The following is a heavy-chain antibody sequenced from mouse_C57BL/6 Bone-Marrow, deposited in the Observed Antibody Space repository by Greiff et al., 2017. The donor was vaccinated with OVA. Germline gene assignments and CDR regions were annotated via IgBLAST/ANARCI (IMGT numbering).Heavy chain of an antibody. J-gene: IGHJ3*01. CDR2: ISNLAYSI. CDR1: GFTFSDYG. Sequence: EVKLVESGGGLVQPGGSLKLSCAASGFTFSDYGMAWVRQAPRKGPEWVAFISNLAYSIYYADTVTGRFTISRENAKNTLYLEMSSLRSADTAMYYCSRRDYSKDFTIAYWGQGTLVTVSA. V-gene: IGHV5-15*01. D-gene: IGHD2-5*01. CDR3: SRRDYSKDFTIAY.